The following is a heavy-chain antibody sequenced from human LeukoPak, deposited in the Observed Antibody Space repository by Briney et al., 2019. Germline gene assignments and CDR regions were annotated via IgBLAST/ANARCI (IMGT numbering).Heavy chain of an antibody. D-gene: IGHD6-6*01. Sequence: SETLSLTCDVSGGSISYYYWNWVRQPPGKGLDWIGYIYYSGSSDYNPSLKSRVTISVDSSKNQFSLKVNSVTAADTAVYFCARLSRGSSAGFDYWGQGILVTVSS. V-gene: IGHV4-59*01. CDR2: IYYSGSS. J-gene: IGHJ4*02. CDR3: ARLSRGSSAGFDY. CDR1: GGSISYYY.